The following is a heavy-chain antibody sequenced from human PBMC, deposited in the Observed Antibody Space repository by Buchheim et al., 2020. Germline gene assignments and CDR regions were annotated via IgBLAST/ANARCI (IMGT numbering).Heavy chain of an antibody. Sequence: QVQLRESGPGLVKSSETLSLTCTVSGGSVSSGSFYWSWIRQPPGKGLEWIGEIYHSGSTNYNPSLKSRVTISVDKSKNQFSLKLSSVTAADTAVYYCARATTGYCSGGSCLTGLDPWGQGTL. D-gene: IGHD2-15*01. J-gene: IGHJ5*02. V-gene: IGHV4-61*01. CDR1: GGSVSSGSFY. CDR3: ARATTGYCSGGSCLTGLDP. CDR2: IYHSGST.